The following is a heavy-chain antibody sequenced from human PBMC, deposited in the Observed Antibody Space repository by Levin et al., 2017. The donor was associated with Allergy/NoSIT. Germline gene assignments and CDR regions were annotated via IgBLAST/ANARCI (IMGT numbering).Heavy chain of an antibody. Sequence: GESLKISCVASGFTFSSYDMNWVRQAPGKGLEWISYIAGSGDPLYYADSVQGRFTISRDNAKNSLYLQLDNLRAEDTGIYYCASLFSHYFDPWGQGALVTVSS. J-gene: IGHJ5*02. CDR1: GFTFSSYD. CDR3: ASLFSHYFDP. V-gene: IGHV3-48*03. D-gene: IGHD2-21*01. CDR2: IAGSGDPL.